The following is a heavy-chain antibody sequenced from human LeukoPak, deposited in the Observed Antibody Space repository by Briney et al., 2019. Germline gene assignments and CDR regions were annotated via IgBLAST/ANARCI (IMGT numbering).Heavy chain of an antibody. J-gene: IGHJ6*02. D-gene: IGHD6-19*01. V-gene: IGHV4-34*01. Sequence: SETLSLTCAVYGGSFSGYYWSWIRQPPGKGLEWIGEINHSGSTNYNPSLKSRVTISVDTSKNQFSLKLSSVTAADTAVYYCARATPGIAVAATHYYYGMDVWGQGTTVTVSS. CDR3: ARATPGIAVAATHYYYGMDV. CDR1: GGSFSGYY. CDR2: INHSGST.